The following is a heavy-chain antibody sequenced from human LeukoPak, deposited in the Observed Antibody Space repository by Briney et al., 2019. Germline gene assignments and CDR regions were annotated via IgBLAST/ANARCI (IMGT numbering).Heavy chain of an antibody. D-gene: IGHD3-10*01. V-gene: IGHV6-1*01. Sequence: SQTLSLTCAISGDSVSSNSAAWNWIRQSPSRGLEWLGRTYYRSKWYYDYVVSLKGRMTIIPDTSKNQFSLQLNSVSPEGTAVYYCARDGYFGSGSYGDAFDLWGQGTLVTVSS. CDR3: ARDGYFGSGSYGDAFDL. CDR2: TYYRSKWYY. CDR1: GDSVSSNSAA. J-gene: IGHJ3*01.